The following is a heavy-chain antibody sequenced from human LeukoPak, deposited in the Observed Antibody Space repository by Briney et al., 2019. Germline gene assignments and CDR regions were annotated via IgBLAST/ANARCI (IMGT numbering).Heavy chain of an antibody. Sequence: PSETLSLTCTVSGGSISSYYWSWIRQPPGKGLEWIGSIYYSGSTYYNPSLKSRVTISVDTSKNQFSLKLSSVTAADTAVYYCARRYYDSSGYYYYYYMDVWGKGTTVTVSS. D-gene: IGHD3-22*01. V-gene: IGHV4-59*05. CDR1: GGSISSYY. CDR3: ARRYYDSSGYYYYYYMDV. CDR2: IYYSGST. J-gene: IGHJ6*03.